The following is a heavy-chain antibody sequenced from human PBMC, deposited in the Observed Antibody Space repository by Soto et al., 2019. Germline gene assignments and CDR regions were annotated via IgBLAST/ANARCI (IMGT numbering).Heavy chain of an antibody. CDR3: AKYSARRLDY. CDR2: ISFDGSHK. Sequence: QVVLLESGGGVVEPGRSLRLSCVTSGITFSSYSMHWVRQAPGKGLEWVSSISFDGSHKNYADSVRGRFTISRDNSKNTLFLQMTGLRGEDTAVYRCAKYSARRLDYWGQGTLVTVS. CDR1: GITFSSYS. V-gene: IGHV3-30*18. J-gene: IGHJ4*02. D-gene: IGHD2-15*01.